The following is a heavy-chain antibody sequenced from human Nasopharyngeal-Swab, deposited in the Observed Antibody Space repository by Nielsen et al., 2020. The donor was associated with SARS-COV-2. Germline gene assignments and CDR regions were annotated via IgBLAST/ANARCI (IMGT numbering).Heavy chain of an antibody. CDR3: ARATDY. J-gene: IGHJ4*02. V-gene: IGHV3-53*03. Sequence: WIRQPPGKGLEWVSVIYSGGSTYYADSVKGRFTISRDNSKNTLYLQMNSLRAEDTAVYYCARATDYWGQGTLVTVSS. CDR2: IYSGGST.